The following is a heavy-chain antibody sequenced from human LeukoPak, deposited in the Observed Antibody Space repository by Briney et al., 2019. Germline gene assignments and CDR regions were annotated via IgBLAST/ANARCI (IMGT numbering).Heavy chain of an antibody. CDR2: IWYDGSNK. V-gene: IGHV3-33*01. CDR3: ARDMDGGDPMYYFDY. CDR1: GFTFSSYG. Sequence: PGGSLRLSCAASGFTFSSYGMHWVRQAPGKGLEWVAVIWYDGSNKYCADPVKGRFTISRDNSKNTLYLQMNSLRAEDTAVYYCARDMDGGDPMYYFDYWGQGTLVTVSS. D-gene: IGHD2-21*02. J-gene: IGHJ4*02.